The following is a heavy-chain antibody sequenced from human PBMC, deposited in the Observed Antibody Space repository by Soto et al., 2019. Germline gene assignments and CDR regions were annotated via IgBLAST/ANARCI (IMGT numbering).Heavy chain of an antibody. V-gene: IGHV6-1*01. CDR2: TYYRSRWYF. J-gene: IGHJ5*01. CDR3: VRLIGNSWLDS. D-gene: IGHD3-22*01. Sequence: SQTLSLTCAISGDSVSSNDATWDWIRQSPSRGLEWLGRTYYRSRWYFDYAVSVKSRITISPDISNNQVSLQLTSVTPDDTAIYYCVRLIGNSWLDSWGQGTLVTSPQ. CDR1: GDSVSSNDAT.